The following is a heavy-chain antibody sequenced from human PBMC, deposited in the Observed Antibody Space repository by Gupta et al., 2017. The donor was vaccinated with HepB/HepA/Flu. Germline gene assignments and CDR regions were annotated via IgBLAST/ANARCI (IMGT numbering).Heavy chain of an antibody. CDR1: GLTFSSYW. V-gene: IGHV3-74*01. CDR2: ISTNREGSRT. Sequence: ELQLVESGGGLVQPGGALRLSCAASGLTFSSYWMQWVRQAPGKGLVWVSRISTNREGSRTSYADSVKGRFTISRDNAKNTLYLQMNSLRAEDAAVYYCARVGEGTYYYYYMDVWGKGTTVTVSS. J-gene: IGHJ6*03. CDR3: ARVGEGTYYYYYMDV. D-gene: IGHD2-21*01.